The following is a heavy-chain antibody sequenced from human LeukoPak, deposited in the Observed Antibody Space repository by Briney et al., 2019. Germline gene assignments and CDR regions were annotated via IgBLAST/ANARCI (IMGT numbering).Heavy chain of an antibody. CDR3: ARDRAMTQHDYYYYYYGMDV. CDR1: GFTFSSYW. Sequence: GGSLRLSCAASGFTFSSYWMSWVRQAPGKGLEWVANIKQDGSEKYYVDSVKGRFTISRDNAKNSLYLQMNSPRAEDTAVYYCARDRAMTQHDYYYYYYGMDVWGQGTTVTVSS. CDR2: IKQDGSEK. J-gene: IGHJ6*02. V-gene: IGHV3-7*03. D-gene: IGHD5-18*01.